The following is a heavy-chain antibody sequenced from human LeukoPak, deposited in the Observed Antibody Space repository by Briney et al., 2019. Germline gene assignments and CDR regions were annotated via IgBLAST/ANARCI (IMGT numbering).Heavy chain of an antibody. Sequence: SETLSLTCAVYGGSFSGYYWSWIRQPPGKGLEWIGEINHSGSTNYNPSLKSRVTISVDTSKNQFSLKLSSVTAADTAVYYCARDPGIAAAGNDYRGQGTLVTVSS. CDR2: INHSGST. J-gene: IGHJ4*02. D-gene: IGHD6-13*01. CDR1: GGSFSGYY. V-gene: IGHV4-34*01. CDR3: ARDPGIAAAGNDY.